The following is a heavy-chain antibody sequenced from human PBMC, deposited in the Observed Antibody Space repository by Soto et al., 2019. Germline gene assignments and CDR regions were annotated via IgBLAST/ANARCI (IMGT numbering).Heavy chain of an antibody. J-gene: IGHJ5*02. CDR2: IYYSGST. CDR1: GGSISSYY. Sequence: SETLSLTCTVSGGSISSYYWSWIRQPPGKGLEWIGSIYYSGSTYYNPSLKSRVTISVDTSKNQFSLKLSSVTAADTAVYYCARHTPAISISDPRGQGTLVTVSP. V-gene: IGHV4-59*05. D-gene: IGHD2-15*01. CDR3: ARHTPAISISDP.